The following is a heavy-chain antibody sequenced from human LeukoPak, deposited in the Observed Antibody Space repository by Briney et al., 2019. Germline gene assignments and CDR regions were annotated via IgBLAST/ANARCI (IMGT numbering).Heavy chain of an antibody. CDR2: IIPILGIA. V-gene: IGHV1-69*04. CDR3: ARDCSSTSCYTDYYGMDV. J-gene: IGHJ6*02. CDR1: GYTFTSYG. Sequence: SVKVSCKASGYTFTSYGISWVRQAPGQGLEWMGRIIPILGIANYAQKFQGRVTITADKSTSTAYMELSSLRSEDTAVYYCARDCSSTSCYTDYYGMDVWGQGTTVTVSS. D-gene: IGHD2-2*02.